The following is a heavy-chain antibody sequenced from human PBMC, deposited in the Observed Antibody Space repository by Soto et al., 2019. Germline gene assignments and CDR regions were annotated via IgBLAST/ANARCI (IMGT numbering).Heavy chain of an antibody. Sequence: QVQLVQSGAEEKKPGASVKVSCKASGYTFTSYAMHWVRQAPGQRLEWMGWNNAGNSNTKYPQKSQGRVTITRDTSARTAYMGLSSLRSADTAVYYCARSIVVVTALVYWGQGTLVTVSS. CDR2: NNAGNSNT. V-gene: IGHV1-3*05. CDR3: ARSIVVVTALVY. J-gene: IGHJ4*02. D-gene: IGHD2-21*02. CDR1: GYTFTSYA.